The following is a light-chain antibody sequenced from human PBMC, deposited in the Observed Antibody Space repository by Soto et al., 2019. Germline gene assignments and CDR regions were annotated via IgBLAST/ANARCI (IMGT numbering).Light chain of an antibody. CDR1: QSISSW. V-gene: IGKV1-5*03. CDR2: KAS. Sequence: DIQMTQSPSTLSASVGDRVTITCRASQSISSWLAWYQQKPGKAPKLLIYKASSLESGVPSRFSGSGSGTDFTLTISSLQPDDFATYYCQQYNSFWGTFGQGTKVEIK. J-gene: IGKJ1*01. CDR3: QQYNSFWGT.